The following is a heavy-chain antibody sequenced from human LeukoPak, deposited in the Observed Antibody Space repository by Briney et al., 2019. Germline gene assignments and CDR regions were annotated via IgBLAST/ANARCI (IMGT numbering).Heavy chain of an antibody. Sequence: GRSLRLSCAASGFTFSSYAMSWVRQAPGKGLEWVSAISGSGGSTYYADSVKGRFTISRDNSKNTLYLQMNSLRAEDTAVYYCAKAPTGIVGTLDYWGQGTLVTVSS. V-gene: IGHV3-23*01. J-gene: IGHJ4*02. CDR3: AKAPTGIVGTLDY. CDR2: ISGSGGST. D-gene: IGHD1-26*01. CDR1: GFTFSSYA.